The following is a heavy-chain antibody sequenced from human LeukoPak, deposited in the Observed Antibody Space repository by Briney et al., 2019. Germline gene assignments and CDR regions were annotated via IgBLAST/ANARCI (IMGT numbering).Heavy chain of an antibody. J-gene: IGHJ4*02. Sequence: PGGSLRPSCAASGFTFSSYGMHWVRQASGKGLEWVGRIRSKANSYATAYAASVKGRFTISRDDSKNTAYLQMNSLKTEDTAVYYCTRPVYYGSGSFDYWGQGTLVTVSS. V-gene: IGHV3-73*01. CDR3: TRPVYYGSGSFDY. D-gene: IGHD3-10*01. CDR2: IRSKANSYAT. CDR1: GFTFSSYG.